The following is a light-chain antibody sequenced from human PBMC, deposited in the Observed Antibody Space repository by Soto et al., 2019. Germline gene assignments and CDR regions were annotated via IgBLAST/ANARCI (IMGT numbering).Light chain of an antibody. CDR1: SSNIGSNT. CDR2: NNN. Sequence: QSVLTQPPSASGTPGQRVTISCSGSSSNIGSNTVNWYQQLPGTAPKRLIYNNNQRPSGVPDRFSGSKSGTSASLAISGLQSEDEADYYCEAWDDSLNGLVFGTGTKLTVL. CDR3: EAWDDSLNGLV. V-gene: IGLV1-44*01. J-gene: IGLJ1*01.